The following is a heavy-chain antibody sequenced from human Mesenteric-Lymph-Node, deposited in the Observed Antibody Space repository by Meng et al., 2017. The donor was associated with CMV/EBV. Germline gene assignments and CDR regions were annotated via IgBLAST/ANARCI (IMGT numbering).Heavy chain of an antibody. CDR3: ARDGSSGWAYFDY. Sequence: SETLSLTCAPYGGPFSGHYWIWIRQPPGKGLEWIGEINHSGKTNYNPSLKSRVTISVDASRRQFSLKVTSVTAADSALYYCARDGSSGWAYFDYWGQGTLVTVSS. V-gene: IGHV4-34*01. CDR2: INHSGKT. D-gene: IGHD6-19*01. J-gene: IGHJ4*02. CDR1: GGPFSGHY.